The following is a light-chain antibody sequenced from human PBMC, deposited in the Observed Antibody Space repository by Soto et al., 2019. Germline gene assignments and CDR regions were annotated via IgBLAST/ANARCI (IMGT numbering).Light chain of an antibody. CDR2: AAS. V-gene: IGKV3-15*01. Sequence: EMLLTQSPATLSVSPGGRATLSCRASQSLTNNLAWYQQKPGQAPRLLLSAASTRATGIPARFSGSGSGTDFTLTISSLQSEDFAVYHCQHRGTFGQGTKVEIK. J-gene: IGKJ1*01. CDR3: QHRGT. CDR1: QSLTNN.